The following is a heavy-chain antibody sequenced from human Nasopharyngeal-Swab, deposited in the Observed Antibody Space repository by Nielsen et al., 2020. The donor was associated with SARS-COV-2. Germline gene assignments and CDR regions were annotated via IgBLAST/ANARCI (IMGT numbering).Heavy chain of an antibody. J-gene: IGHJ6*02. CDR3: AADRAAAGTGGMDV. V-gene: IGHV1-58*01. CDR2: IVVGSGNT. D-gene: IGHD6-13*01. Sequence: WVRQAPGQRLEWIGWIVVGSGNTNYAQKFQERVTITRDMSTSTAYMELSSLRSEDTAVHYCAADRAAAGTGGMDVWGQGTTVTVSS.